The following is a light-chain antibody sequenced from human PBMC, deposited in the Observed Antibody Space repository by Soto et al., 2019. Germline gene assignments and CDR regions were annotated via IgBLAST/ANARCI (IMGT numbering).Light chain of an antibody. CDR1: QGISNY. J-gene: IGKJ1*01. V-gene: IGKV1-27*01. CDR2: AAS. CDR3: QKYNSAPRT. Sequence: DIQMTQSPSSLSASVGDRVTITCRASQGISNYLAWYQQKPGKVPKLLIYAASTLKSGVPSRFSGSGSGTDFTLTISSLQPEDVATYYCQKYNSAPRTFDQWTKVEIK.